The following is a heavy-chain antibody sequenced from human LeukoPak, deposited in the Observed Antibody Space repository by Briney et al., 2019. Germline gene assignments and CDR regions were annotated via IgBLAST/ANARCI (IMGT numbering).Heavy chain of an antibody. CDR2: TKQDGSEK. Sequence: GGSLRLSCAASGFAFRSYWMSWVRQAPGKGLEWVANTKQDGSEKYYVDSVKGRFTISRDNARNSLYLQMNSLRVEDTAVYYCARGAYYYNSGDAFDVWGQGTMVTVSS. D-gene: IGHD3-10*01. J-gene: IGHJ3*01. CDR3: ARGAYYYNSGDAFDV. CDR1: GFAFRSYW. V-gene: IGHV3-7*01.